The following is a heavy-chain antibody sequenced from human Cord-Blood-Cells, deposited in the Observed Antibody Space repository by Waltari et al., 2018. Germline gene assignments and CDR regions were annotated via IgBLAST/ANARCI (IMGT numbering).Heavy chain of an antibody. D-gene: IGHD3-10*01. J-gene: IGHJ4*02. CDR2: IKHSGST. CDR1: GGSFSGYY. Sequence: QVQLQQWGAGLLKPSETLSLTCAVYGGSFSGYYWSWIRQPPGKGLEWIGEIKHSGSTNYNPSLKSRVTISVDTSKNQFSLKLSSVTAADTAVYYCAGCYGSGSFFDYWGQGTLVTVSS. V-gene: IGHV4-34*01. CDR3: AGCYGSGSFFDY.